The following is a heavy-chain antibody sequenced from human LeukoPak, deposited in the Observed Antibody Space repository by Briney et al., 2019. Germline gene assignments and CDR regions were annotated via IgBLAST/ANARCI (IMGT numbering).Heavy chain of an antibody. V-gene: IGHV3-11*04. CDR2: ISGGGSTI. Sequence: PGGSLRLSCAASGFTFSDYYMSWIRQVPGKGLEWVSYISGGGSTIEYAQSVKGRFTISRDNAQNSLFLQMNSVRAEDTAVYFCARYRSSPIKASDTWGQGTMVTAS. J-gene: IGHJ3*02. CDR3: ARYRSSPIKASDT. D-gene: IGHD6-19*01. CDR1: GFTFSDYY.